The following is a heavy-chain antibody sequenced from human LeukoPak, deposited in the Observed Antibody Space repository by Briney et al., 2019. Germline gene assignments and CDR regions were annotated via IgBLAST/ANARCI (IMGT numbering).Heavy chain of an antibody. D-gene: IGHD5-18*01. Sequence: PGGSLRLSCAASGFTFSSYIVNWVRQAPGKRLAWVSSISSSGSYIYYAGSVKGRFTFSRDNAKNSLYLQMNSLRAEDTAVYYCARGSGVQVWSSLDYWGQGTLVTVSS. CDR3: ARGSGVQVWSSLDY. V-gene: IGHV3-21*01. CDR2: ISSSGSYI. CDR1: GFTFSSYI. J-gene: IGHJ4*02.